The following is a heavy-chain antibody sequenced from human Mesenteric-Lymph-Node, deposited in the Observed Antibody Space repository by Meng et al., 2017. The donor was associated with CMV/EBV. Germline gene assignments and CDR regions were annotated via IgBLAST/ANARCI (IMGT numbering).Heavy chain of an antibody. CDR3: VRDRGYFDY. Sequence: GESLKISCAASGFTLSTYWMTWVRQAPGKGLESVTNIKQDGSDKYYLDSVKDRFTISRDNAKNSLYLQLNSLRAEDTAVYFCVRDRGYFDYWGQGTLVTVSS. CDR1: GFTLSTYW. J-gene: IGHJ4*02. CDR2: IKQDGSDK. V-gene: IGHV3-7*01.